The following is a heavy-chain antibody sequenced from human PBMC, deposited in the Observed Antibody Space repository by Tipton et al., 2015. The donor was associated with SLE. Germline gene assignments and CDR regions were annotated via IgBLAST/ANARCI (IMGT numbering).Heavy chain of an antibody. J-gene: IGHJ4*02. CDR2: ISAHSGVT. Sequence: QSGPEVKKPGASVKVSCKTSGYTFTTAGISWVRQAPGQGLEWMGWISAHSGVTNYAQKFQGRVTMTTDTSTNTAYLELRSLRSDDTAVYFCARSVVATTDFDYWGQGTLVTVSS. CDR1: GYTFTTAG. CDR3: ARSVVATTDFDY. D-gene: IGHD5-12*01. V-gene: IGHV1-18*04.